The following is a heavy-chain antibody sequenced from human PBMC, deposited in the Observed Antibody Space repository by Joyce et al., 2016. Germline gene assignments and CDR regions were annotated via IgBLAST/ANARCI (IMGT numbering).Heavy chain of an antibody. CDR1: GGSISNYF. D-gene: IGHD1-26*01. Sequence: QVKLQESGPGLVKPSETLSLTCTGSGGSISNYFWSWIRQPPGKGLEWIGYIFYSGSTNYNHSLRSRVTISLDPSKNQFSLQLSSVTTADTAVYYCARAGGGTYPFDYWGQGAPVTVSS. CDR3: ARAGGGTYPFDY. J-gene: IGHJ4*02. CDR2: IFYSGST. V-gene: IGHV4-59*01.